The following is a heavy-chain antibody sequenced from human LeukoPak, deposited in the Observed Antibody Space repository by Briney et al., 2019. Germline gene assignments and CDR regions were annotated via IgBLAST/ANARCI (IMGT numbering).Heavy chain of an antibody. V-gene: IGHV3-48*03. CDR1: GFTFSSYE. CDR3: AKKTVADVEYDAFDI. J-gene: IGHJ3*02. D-gene: IGHD6-19*01. Sequence: PGGSLRLSCAASGFTFSSYEMNWVRQAPGKGLEWVSYISSSGSTTYYADSVKGRFTISRDNSKNTLYLQMNSLRAEDTAVYYCAKKTVADVEYDAFDIWGQGTMVTVSS. CDR2: ISSSGSTT.